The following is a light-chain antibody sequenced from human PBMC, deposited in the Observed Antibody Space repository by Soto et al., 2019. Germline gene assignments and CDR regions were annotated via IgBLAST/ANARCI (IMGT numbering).Light chain of an antibody. J-gene: IGKJ5*01. CDR3: HQYGSSPIT. Sequence: ESVLTQSLGTLSLSPGEQATLSCRASQRVTSTYLAWYQQKPGQAPRLLVYGVSSTATGIPDRFSGSGSGTDFTLTISSLEPEDFAVYFCHQYGSSPITFGQGTLLEIK. V-gene: IGKV3-20*01. CDR2: GVS. CDR1: QRVTSTY.